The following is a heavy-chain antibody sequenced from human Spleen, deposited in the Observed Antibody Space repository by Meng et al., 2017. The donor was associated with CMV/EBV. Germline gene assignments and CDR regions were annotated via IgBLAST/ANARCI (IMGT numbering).Heavy chain of an antibody. CDR2: INHSGST. CDR1: GGSFSGYY. D-gene: IGHD1-14*01. V-gene: IGHV4-34*01. Sequence: QGHLQQWGAGLLKPSETLSLTCAVYGGSFSGYYWSWIRQPPGKGLEWIGEINHSGSTNYNPSLKSRVTISVDTSKNQFSLKLSSVTAADTAVYYCARTGKGDYWGQGTLVTVSS. CDR3: ARTGKGDY. J-gene: IGHJ4*02.